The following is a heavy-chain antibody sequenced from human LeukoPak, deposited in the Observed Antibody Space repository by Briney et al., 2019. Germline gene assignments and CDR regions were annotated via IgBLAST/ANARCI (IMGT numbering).Heavy chain of an antibody. D-gene: IGHD3-22*01. V-gene: IGHV4-4*02. CDR1: GGSISSNNW. CDR3: ARDRGYYDSSGYIDY. CDR2: IYHSGSP. Sequence: SETLSLTCAVSGGSISSNNWWGWVRQPPGKGLEWIGEIYHSGSPNYNPSLKSRVTISVDTTKNQFSLKLSSVTAADTAVYYCARDRGYYDSSGYIDYWGQGTLVTVSS. J-gene: IGHJ4*02.